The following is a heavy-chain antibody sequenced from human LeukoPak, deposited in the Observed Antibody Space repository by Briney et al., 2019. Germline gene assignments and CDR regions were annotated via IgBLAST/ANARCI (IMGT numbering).Heavy chain of an antibody. CDR3: ARDALTGSPNWFDP. Sequence: SETLSLTCTVSGGSISSRAYHWTWIRQPAGKGLEWIGRIHNSGSTYYNPSLKSRVTMSIDTSNNQFFLKLNSVTAADTAVYHCARDALTGSPNWFDPWGQGILVTVSS. D-gene: IGHD3-9*01. J-gene: IGHJ5*02. CDR2: IHNSGST. V-gene: IGHV4-61*02. CDR1: GGSISSRAYH.